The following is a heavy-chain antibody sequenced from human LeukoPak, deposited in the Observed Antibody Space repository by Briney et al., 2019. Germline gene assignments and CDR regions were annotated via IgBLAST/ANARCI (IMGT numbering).Heavy chain of an antibody. J-gene: IGHJ4*02. V-gene: IGHV3-53*01. CDR1: GFTVSSNY. CDR3: AKEGSKWEPSDY. D-gene: IGHD1-26*01. CDR2: IYSGGST. Sequence: GGSLRLSCAASGFTVSSNYMSWVRQAPGKGLEWVSVIYSGGSTYYADSVKGRFTISRDNSKNTLYLQMNSLRAEDTAVYYCAKEGSKWEPSDYWGQGTLVTVSS.